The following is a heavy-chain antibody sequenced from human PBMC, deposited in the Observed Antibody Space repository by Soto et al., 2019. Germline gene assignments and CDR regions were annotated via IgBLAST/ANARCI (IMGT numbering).Heavy chain of an antibody. CDR1: GYIFSSFV. CDR3: ARAARTFGILTRRDR. D-gene: IGHD3-3*01. V-gene: IGHV1-18*01. CDR2: ISTSTGKT. J-gene: IGHJ5*02. Sequence: QLLQSGVEVRKPGASVKVSCKTSGYIFSSFVVAWVRLAPGQGLESVGWISTSTGKTEYAPNVLDRFTMTTETTTSQASMELRNRTCAAKAVYYCARAARTFGILTRRDRWRQGRLVTVAS.